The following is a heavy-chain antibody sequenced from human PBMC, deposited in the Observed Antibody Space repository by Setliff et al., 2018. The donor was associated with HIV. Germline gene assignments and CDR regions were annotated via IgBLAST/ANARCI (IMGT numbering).Heavy chain of an antibody. CDR2: ISYDGSNK. V-gene: IGHV3-30*04. D-gene: IGHD6-13*01. J-gene: IGHJ4*01. CDR3: AREVAADGTYFDY. Sequence: GGSLRLSCAASGFTFSSYAMSWVRQAPGKGLGWVAGISYDGSNKYYTDSVKGRFTISRDNSKNTLYLQMNSLRAEDSAVYYCAREVAADGTYFDYWGQGALVTVSS. CDR1: GFTFSSYA.